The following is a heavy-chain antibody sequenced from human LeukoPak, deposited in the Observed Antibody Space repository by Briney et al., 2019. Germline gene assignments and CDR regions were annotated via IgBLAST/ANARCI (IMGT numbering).Heavy chain of an antibody. CDR1: GFTLSSYG. CDR3: AKDVSLAAGPDY. J-gene: IGHJ4*02. Sequence: GWSLRLSCAASGFTLSSYGMHWVRQAPGKGLEGVAFIRYDGSNKYYADSVKGRFTISKDNSKNTLYLQMNSLRAEDTAVYYCAKDVSLAAGPDYWGQGNLVTVSS. CDR2: IRYDGSNK. V-gene: IGHV3-30*02. D-gene: IGHD6-6*01.